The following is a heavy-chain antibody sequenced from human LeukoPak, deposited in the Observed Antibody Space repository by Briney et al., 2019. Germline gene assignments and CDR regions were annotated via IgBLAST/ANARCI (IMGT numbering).Heavy chain of an antibody. CDR2: ISAYNGNT. V-gene: IGHV1-18*01. Sequence: ASVTVSFTASGSTVTIYGISWVRQAPGQGREWMGWISAYNGNTNYAQKLQGRVTMTTDTSTSTAYMELRSLRSDDTAVYYCARVRHIVLVPAPGWFDPWGQGALVTVSS. CDR3: ARVRHIVLVPAPGWFDP. J-gene: IGHJ5*02. CDR1: GSTVTIYG. D-gene: IGHD2-2*01.